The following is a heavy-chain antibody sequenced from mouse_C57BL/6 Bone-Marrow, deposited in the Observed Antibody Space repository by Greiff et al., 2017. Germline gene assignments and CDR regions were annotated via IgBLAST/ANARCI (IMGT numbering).Heavy chain of an antibody. CDR2: IWSGGST. V-gene: IGHV2-2*01. J-gene: IGHJ1*03. Sequence: VKLVESGPGLVQPSQSLSITCTVSGFSLTSYGVHWVRQSPGKGLEWLGVIWSGGSTDYNAAFISRLSISKDNTKSQVFFKMNSLQADDTAIYYCARNYGNNWYFDVWGTGTTVTVSS. D-gene: IGHD2-1*01. CDR1: GFSLTSYG. CDR3: ARNYGNNWYFDV.